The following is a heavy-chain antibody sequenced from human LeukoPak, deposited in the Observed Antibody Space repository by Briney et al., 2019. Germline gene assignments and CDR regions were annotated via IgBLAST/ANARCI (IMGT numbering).Heavy chain of an antibody. CDR2: IYHSGST. D-gene: IGHD3-3*01. Sequence: SETLSLTCSVSGASITSYYWSWIRQPPGKDLEWIAYIYHSGSTNYNPSLKSRVTILIDTSKKEVSLKLRSVTAADTALYYCASMPTAFGVDNSFDIWGQGTMVTVSS. J-gene: IGHJ3*02. V-gene: IGHV4-59*01. CDR3: ASMPTAFGVDNSFDI. CDR1: GASITSYY.